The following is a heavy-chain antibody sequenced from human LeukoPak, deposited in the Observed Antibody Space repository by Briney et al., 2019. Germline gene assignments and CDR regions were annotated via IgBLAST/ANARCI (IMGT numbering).Heavy chain of an antibody. CDR1: GYSFNSHW. V-gene: IGHV5-51*01. J-gene: IGHJ4*02. CDR3: ARAFLPGYSSSWYDY. Sequence: GESLKISCKGSGYSFNSHWIGWVRPMPGKGLEWMGIIYPGDSDTRYSPSFQGQVTISADKSISTAYLQWSSLKASDTAMYYCARAFLPGYSSSWYDYWGQGTLVTVSS. D-gene: IGHD6-13*01. CDR2: IYPGDSDT.